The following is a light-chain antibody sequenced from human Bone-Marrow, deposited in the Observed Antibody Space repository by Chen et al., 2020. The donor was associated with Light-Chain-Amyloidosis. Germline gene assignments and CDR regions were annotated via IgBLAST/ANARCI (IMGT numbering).Light chain of an antibody. CDR3: QQYGTSPLT. J-gene: IGKJ4*01. Sequence: EMVLTQSPGTLSLSPGEGANLSCRASQTISSNYLTWYQQKYGQAPRLLIYGSSSRATGMPDRLTGSGYGTDFALTINGLETGDFAMYCCQQYGTSPLTLGGGTKVEIK. V-gene: IGKV3-20*01. CDR2: GSS. CDR1: QTISSNY.